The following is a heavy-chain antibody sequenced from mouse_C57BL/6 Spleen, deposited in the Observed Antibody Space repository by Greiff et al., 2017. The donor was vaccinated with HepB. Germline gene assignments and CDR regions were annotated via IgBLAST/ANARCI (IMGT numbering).Heavy chain of an antibody. V-gene: IGHV1-69*01. CDR2: IDPSDSYT. Sequence: QVQLQQPGAELVMPGASVKLSCKASGYTFTSYWMHWVKQRPGQGLEWIGEIDPSDSYTNYNQKFKDKSTLTVDKSSSTAYMQLSRLTSEDSAVYYCARAPSTGVATDAMDYWGQGTSATVSS. J-gene: IGHJ4*01. CDR3: ARAPSTGVATDAMDY. CDR1: GYTFTSYW. D-gene: IGHD1-1*01.